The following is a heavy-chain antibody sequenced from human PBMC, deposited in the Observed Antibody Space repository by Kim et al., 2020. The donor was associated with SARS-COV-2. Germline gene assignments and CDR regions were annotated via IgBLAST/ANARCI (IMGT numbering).Heavy chain of an antibody. Sequence: SETLSLTCTLSSGSVDSSSYYWAWIRQPPGKGLEWIGSIYYSGSTYYSPSLKSRITVSVDTSKNQFSLNLRSVTAADTAVYFCARGGYNWNPPLVNWGQGTLVTVSS. J-gene: IGHJ4*02. CDR1: SGSVDSSSYY. V-gene: IGHV4-39*01. D-gene: IGHD1-20*01. CDR3: ARGGYNWNPPLVN. CDR2: IYYSGST.